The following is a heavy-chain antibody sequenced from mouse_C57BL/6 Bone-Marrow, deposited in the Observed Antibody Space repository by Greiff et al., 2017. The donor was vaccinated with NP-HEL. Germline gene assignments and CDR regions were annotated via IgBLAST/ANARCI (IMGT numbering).Heavy chain of an antibody. D-gene: IGHD2-3*01. V-gene: IGHV1-69*01. CDR3: ARGGYWLDY. CDR1: GYTFTSYW. J-gene: IGHJ4*01. CDR2: IDPSDSYT. Sequence: QVQLQQPGAELVMPGASVKLSCKASGYTFTSYWMHWVKQRPGQGLEWIGEIDPSDSYTNYNQKFKGKSTLTVDKSSSTAYMQLSSLTSEDSAVYYCARGGYWLDYWGQGTSVTVSS.